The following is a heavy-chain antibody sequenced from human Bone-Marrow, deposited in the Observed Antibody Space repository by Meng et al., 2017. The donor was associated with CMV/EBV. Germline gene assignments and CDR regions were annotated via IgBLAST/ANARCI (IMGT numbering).Heavy chain of an antibody. V-gene: IGHV1-2*02. CDR3: AREFGPGDDFWSGNNWFDP. Sequence: ASVKVSCKASGYTFTGYYMHWVRQAPGQGLEWMGWINPNSGGTNYAQKFQGRVTMTRDTAISTAYMELSSLRSEDTDVYYCAREFGPGDDFWSGNNWFDPWGQGTLVTVSS. D-gene: IGHD3-3*01. CDR2: INPNSGGT. J-gene: IGHJ5*02. CDR1: GYTFTGYY.